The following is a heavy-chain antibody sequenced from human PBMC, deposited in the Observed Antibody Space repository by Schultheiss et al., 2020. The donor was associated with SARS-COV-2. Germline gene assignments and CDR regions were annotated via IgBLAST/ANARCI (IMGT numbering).Heavy chain of an antibody. Sequence: GESLKISCAASGFTFSDYYMSWIRQAPGKWLEWVSYISSSSSYTNYADSVKGRFTISRDNAKNSLYLQMNSLRAEDTAVYYCARDLVGYCSSTSCYSEYYYYYMDVWGKGTTVTVSS. J-gene: IGHJ6*03. CDR1: GFTFSDYY. V-gene: IGHV3-11*05. CDR3: ARDLVGYCSSTSCYSEYYYYYMDV. CDR2: ISSSSSYT. D-gene: IGHD2-2*01.